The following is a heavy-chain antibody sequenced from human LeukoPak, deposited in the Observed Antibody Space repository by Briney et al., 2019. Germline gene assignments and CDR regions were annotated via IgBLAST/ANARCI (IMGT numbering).Heavy chain of an antibody. CDR3: ARDSGPRLYGMDV. CDR1: GGSISSYY. D-gene: IGHD1-26*01. CDR2: IYYSGST. V-gene: IGHV4-59*12. J-gene: IGHJ6*02. Sequence: PSETLSLTCTVSGGSISSYYWSWIRQPPGKGLEWIGYIYYSGSTNYNPSLKSRVTISVDTSKNQFSLKLSSVTAADTAVYYCARDSGPRLYGMDVWGQGTTVTVSS.